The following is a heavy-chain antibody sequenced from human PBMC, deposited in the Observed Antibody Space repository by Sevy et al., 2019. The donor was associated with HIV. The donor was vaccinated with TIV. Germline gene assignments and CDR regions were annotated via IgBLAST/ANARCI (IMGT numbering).Heavy chain of an antibody. J-gene: IGHJ4*02. Sequence: SETLSLTCTVSGGSISSTTYYWGWIRQPPGKGLEWIASIYYSGSTYYNVSLESRVTISVDMSENQFSLRLSSVTAAVTAVYYCARHGGIAVATLDYWGQGTLVTVSS. CDR1: GGSISSTTYY. CDR2: IYYSGST. D-gene: IGHD6-19*01. V-gene: IGHV4-39*01. CDR3: ARHGGIAVATLDY.